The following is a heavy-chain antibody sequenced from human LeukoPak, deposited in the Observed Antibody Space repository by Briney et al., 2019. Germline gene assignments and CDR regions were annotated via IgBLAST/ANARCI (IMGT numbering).Heavy chain of an antibody. CDR1: GYTFTSYD. J-gene: IGHJ6*02. V-gene: IGHV1-8*01. Sequence: GASVKVSCKASGYTFTSYDINWVRQATGQGLEWMGWMNPNSGNTGYAQKFQGRVTMTRNTSISTAYMELSSLRSEDTAMYYCARGRRFTMVRGLKKNPYGMDVWGQGTTVTVSS. D-gene: IGHD3-10*01. CDR2: MNPNSGNT. CDR3: ARGRRFTMVRGLKKNPYGMDV.